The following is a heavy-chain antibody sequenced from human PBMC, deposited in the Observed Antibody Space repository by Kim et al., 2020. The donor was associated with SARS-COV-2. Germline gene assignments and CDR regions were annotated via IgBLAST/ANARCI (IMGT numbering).Heavy chain of an antibody. CDR1: GFTFSSYW. V-gene: IGHV3-7*01. Sequence: GGSLRLSCAASGFTFSSYWMSWVRQAPGKGLEWVANIKQDGSEKYYVDSVKGRFTISRDNAKNSLYLQMNSLRAEDTAVYYCARVVGGCSSTSCYVPLYYYYGMDVWGQGTTVTVSS. D-gene: IGHD2-2*01. CDR3: ARVVGGCSSTSCYVPLYYYYGMDV. J-gene: IGHJ6*02. CDR2: IKQDGSEK.